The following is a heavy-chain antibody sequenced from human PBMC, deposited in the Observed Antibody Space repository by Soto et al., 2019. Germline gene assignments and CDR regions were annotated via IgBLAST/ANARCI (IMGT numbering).Heavy chain of an antibody. CDR3: ARDTYYYDASGYYYAT. CDR2: ISSDGSNE. CDR1: GFTFSTYG. V-gene: IGHV3-30*03. D-gene: IGHD3-22*01. Sequence: QVQLVESGGGVVQPGRSLRLSCAASGFTFSTYGMHWVRQAPGKGLEWVALISSDGSNEYYADSVKGRFTISRDNPQNTLYLQMNTLRAEDTAVYHCARDTYYYDASGYYYATWGQGTLVTVSS. J-gene: IGHJ4*02.